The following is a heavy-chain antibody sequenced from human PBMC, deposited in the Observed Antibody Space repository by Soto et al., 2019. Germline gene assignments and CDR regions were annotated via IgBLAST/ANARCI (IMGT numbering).Heavy chain of an antibody. J-gene: IGHJ6*02. CDR1: VYTFTSYG. Sequence: XSVKVSCKASVYTFTSYGISWVRQAPGQGLEWMGWISAYNGNTNYAQKLQGRVTMTTDTSTSTAYMELRSLGSDDTAVYYCARDNGSWYPYYYGMDVWGQGTTVTVSS. D-gene: IGHD6-13*01. CDR2: ISAYNGNT. CDR3: ARDNGSWYPYYYGMDV. V-gene: IGHV1-18*04.